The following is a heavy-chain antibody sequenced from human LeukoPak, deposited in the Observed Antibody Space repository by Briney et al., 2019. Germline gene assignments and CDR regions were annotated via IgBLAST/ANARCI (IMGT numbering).Heavy chain of an antibody. D-gene: IGHD3-22*01. V-gene: IGHV4-59*08. J-gene: IGHJ4*02. CDR2: IYYSGST. Sequence: KPSETLSLTCTVSGGSISSYYWSWIRQPPGKGLEWIGYIYYSGSTNYNPSLKSRVTISVDTSKNQFSLKLSSVTAADTAVYYCARHLYYYDSSGYPRPIFDYWGQGTLVTVSP. CDR1: GGSISSYY. CDR3: ARHLYYYDSSGYPRPIFDY.